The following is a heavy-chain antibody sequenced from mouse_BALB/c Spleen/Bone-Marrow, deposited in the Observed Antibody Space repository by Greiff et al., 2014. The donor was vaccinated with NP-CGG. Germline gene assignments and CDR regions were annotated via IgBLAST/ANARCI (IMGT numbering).Heavy chain of an antibody. CDR2: IYPGDGET. CDR3: ARKYGDD. D-gene: IGHD2-10*02. V-gene: IGHV1-80*01. J-gene: IGHJ2*01. Sequence: VQLQQSGAELVRPGSSVKISCKASGYPFSSYWMSWVKQRPGQGLEWIGQIYPGDGETNYNGKFKGNATLTADKSSSTAYMQLISLTSEDSAVYFCARKYGDDWGQGTTLTVSS. CDR1: GYPFSSYW.